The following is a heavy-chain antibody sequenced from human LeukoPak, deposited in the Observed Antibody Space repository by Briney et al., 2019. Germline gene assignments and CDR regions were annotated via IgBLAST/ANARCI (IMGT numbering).Heavy chain of an antibody. CDR2: IYTSGST. J-gene: IGHJ5*02. V-gene: IGHV4-61*02. Sequence: KPSETLSLTCTVSGGSISSGSYYWSWIRQPAGKGLEWIGRIYTSGSTNYNPSLKSRVTISVDTSKNQFSLKLSSVTAADTAVYYCARERRAVAGARSWFGPWGQGTLGTVSS. CDR1: GGSISSGSYY. CDR3: ARERRAVAGARSWFGP. D-gene: IGHD6-19*01.